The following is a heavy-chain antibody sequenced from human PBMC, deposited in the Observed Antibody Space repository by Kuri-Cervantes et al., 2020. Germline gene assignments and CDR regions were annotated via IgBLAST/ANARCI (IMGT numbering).Heavy chain of an antibody. CDR1: GFTFSSSW. V-gene: IGHV3-52*01. J-gene: IGHJ4*02. CDR3: AREYGDLIPWIQLWPQPFYDY. Sequence: GESLKISCAASGFTFSSSWMHWVCQAPEKGLEWVADTQCDGSEKYYVDSVKGRLTISRDNAKNSLYLQMNSLRAEDTAVYYCAREYGDLIPWIQLWPQPFYDYWGQGTLVTVSS. CDR2: TQCDGSEK. D-gene: IGHD5-18*01.